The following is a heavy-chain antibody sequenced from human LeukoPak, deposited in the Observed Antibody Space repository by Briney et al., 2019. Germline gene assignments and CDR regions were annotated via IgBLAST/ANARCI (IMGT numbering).Heavy chain of an antibody. J-gene: IGHJ4*02. CDR3: ARGRWLQLGYYFDY. CDR1: GGSISSYY. Sequence: SETLSLTCTVSGGSISSYYWSWIRQPPGKGLEWIGYIYYSGSTNYNPSLKSRVTISVDTSKNQFSLKLSSVTAADTAVYYCARGRWLQLGYYFDYWGQGTLVTVSS. CDR2: IYYSGST. V-gene: IGHV4-59*01. D-gene: IGHD5-24*01.